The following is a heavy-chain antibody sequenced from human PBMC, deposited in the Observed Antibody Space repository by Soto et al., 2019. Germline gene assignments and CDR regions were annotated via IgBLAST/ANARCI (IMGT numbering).Heavy chain of an antibody. V-gene: IGHV1-69*06. CDR1: GGTFSSYA. D-gene: IGHD3-22*01. Sequence: SVKVSCKASGGTFSSYAISWVRQAPGQGLEWMGGIIPIFGTANYAQKFQGRVTITADKSTSTAYMELSSLRSEDTAVYYCAREEYYYDSSGYWDFDIWGQGTMVPVSS. CDR3: AREEYYYDSSGYWDFDI. J-gene: IGHJ3*02. CDR2: IIPIFGTA.